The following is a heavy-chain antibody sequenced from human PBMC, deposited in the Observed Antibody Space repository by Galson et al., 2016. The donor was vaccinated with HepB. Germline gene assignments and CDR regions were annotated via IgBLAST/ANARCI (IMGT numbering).Heavy chain of an antibody. V-gene: IGHV3-30-3*01. CDR3: ARDPFHAIEAASEYSFDY. Sequence: SLRLSCAASGFTFSTYAMHWVRQAPGKGLEWVAAISNDGTNKYYADSVKGRFTISRDNSKNTLYLQMNSLRGEDTAVYYCARDPFHAIEAASEYSFDYWGQGTLVTVSS. CDR2: ISNDGTNK. D-gene: IGHD1-26*01. CDR1: GFTFSTYA. J-gene: IGHJ4*02.